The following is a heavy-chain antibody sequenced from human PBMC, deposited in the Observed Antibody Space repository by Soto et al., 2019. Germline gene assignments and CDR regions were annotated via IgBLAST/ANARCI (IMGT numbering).Heavy chain of an antibody. D-gene: IGHD1-1*01. CDR2: ISPMFGAA. V-gene: IGHV1-69*19. CDR3: AREVQVHTPAFVY. Sequence: QVQLVQSGAEMKKPGSSVKVSCQSSGGTFNTYAMNCVRQAPGQGPEWMGDISPMFGAANYAPKFQGRVTITADESTGTSYMQVSSLTSEDTALYFCAREVQVHTPAFVYWGQGTLVNVSS. J-gene: IGHJ4*02. CDR1: GGTFNTYA.